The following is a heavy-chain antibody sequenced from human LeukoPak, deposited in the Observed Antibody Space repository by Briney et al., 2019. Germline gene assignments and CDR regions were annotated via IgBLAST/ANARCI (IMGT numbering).Heavy chain of an antibody. CDR3: AKDITIFGVVTYYFDY. J-gene: IGHJ4*02. Sequence: GRSLRLSCAASGFTLDDYAMHWARQAPGKGLEWVSGISWNSGSIGYADSVKGRFTISRDNAKNSLYLQMNSLRAEDTALYYCAKDITIFGVVTYYFDYWGQGTLVTVSS. CDR1: GFTLDDYA. CDR2: ISWNSGSI. V-gene: IGHV3-9*01. D-gene: IGHD3-3*01.